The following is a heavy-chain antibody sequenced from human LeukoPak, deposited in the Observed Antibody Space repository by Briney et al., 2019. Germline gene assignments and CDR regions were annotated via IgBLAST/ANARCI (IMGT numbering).Heavy chain of an antibody. Sequence: SLRLFCAEPGFGYKSNSRWWLRHDPGKGLEWVSGIFGSGGSAHYADSVKGRFTISRDNSKNTVYLQLDSLRVEDTAVYYCGKTTVGYSSGRYPGWPVDYWGQGTLVTVSS. CDR3: GKTTVGYSSGRYPGWPVDY. CDR2: IFGSGGSA. J-gene: IGHJ4*02. D-gene: IGHD2-15*01. CDR1: GFGYKSNS. V-gene: IGHV3-23*01.